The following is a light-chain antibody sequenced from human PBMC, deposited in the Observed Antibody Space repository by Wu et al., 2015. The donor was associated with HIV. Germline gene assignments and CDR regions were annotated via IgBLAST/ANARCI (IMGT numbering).Light chain of an antibody. V-gene: IGKV3-20*01. CDR3: QQYGSSPQT. Sequence: ESVLTQSPGTLSLSPGETATLSCRASQNVNSDYLAWYQQRPGQTPRLLIYGASRRATDIPDRFSGSGSGTDFTLTISRLEPEDFAVYYCQQYGSSPQTFGQGTKVEIK. J-gene: IGKJ1*01. CDR1: QNVNSDY. CDR2: GAS.